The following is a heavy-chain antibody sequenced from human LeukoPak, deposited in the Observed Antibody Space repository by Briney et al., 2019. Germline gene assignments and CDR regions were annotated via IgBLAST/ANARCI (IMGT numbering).Heavy chain of an antibody. D-gene: IGHD3-22*01. CDR1: GFTFSTYN. V-gene: IGHV3-21*01. CDR3: ARPSVKYDSSGYQPNPFDY. J-gene: IGHJ4*02. Sequence: PGGSLRLSCAASGFTFSTYNMNWVRQAPGKGLEWVSSITSGSNYLYYADSVKGRFTISRDNAKNSLYLQMTSLRAEDTAVYYCARPSVKYDSSGYQPNPFDYWGQGTLVTVSS. CDR2: ITSGSNYL.